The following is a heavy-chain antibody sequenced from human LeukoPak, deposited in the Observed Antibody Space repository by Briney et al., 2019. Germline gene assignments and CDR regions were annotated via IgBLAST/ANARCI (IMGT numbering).Heavy chain of an antibody. CDR2: IYENGGTT. J-gene: IGHJ5*02. CDR3: ARDSRGNYVAWIDP. D-gene: IGHD4-11*01. V-gene: IGHV3-23*01. CDR1: GFTFRSHA. Sequence: GGSLRLSCVGSGFTFRSHAMSWVRQAPEKGLEFVSGIYENGGTTYYADSVKGRFTISRDNSKNTLFLQMNSLRAEDTAVYYCARDSRGNYVAWIDPGGQGTLVTVSS.